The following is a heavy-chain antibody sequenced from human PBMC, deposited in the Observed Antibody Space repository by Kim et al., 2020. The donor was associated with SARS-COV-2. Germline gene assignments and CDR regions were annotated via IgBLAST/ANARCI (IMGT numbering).Heavy chain of an antibody. D-gene: IGHD6-6*01. J-gene: IGHJ5*02. CDR3: ARQGYGRSSKWIAP. V-gene: IGHV4-39*01. CDR1: GGSISSSSYY. Sequence: SETLSLTCTVSGGSISSSSYYWGWMRQPPGKELEWIGNIYYTGTTYYNPSLNSRVTISVDTSKNQFSLRLSSVTAADTAEYYCARQGYGRSSKWIAPWG. CDR2: IYYTGTT.